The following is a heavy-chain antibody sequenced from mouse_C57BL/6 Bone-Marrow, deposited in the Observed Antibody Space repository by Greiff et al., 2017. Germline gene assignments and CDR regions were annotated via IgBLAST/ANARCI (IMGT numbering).Heavy chain of an antibody. V-gene: IGHV14-4*01. Sequence: EVQLVESGAELVRPGASVKLSCTASGFNIKDDYMHWVKQRPEQGLEWIGWIDPENGDTEYASKFQGKATITADTSSNTAYLQLSSLTSEDTAVYYCTRAYYSNYEAYWGQGTLVTVSA. D-gene: IGHD2-5*01. CDR3: TRAYYSNYEAY. J-gene: IGHJ3*01. CDR2: IDPENGDT. CDR1: GFNIKDDY.